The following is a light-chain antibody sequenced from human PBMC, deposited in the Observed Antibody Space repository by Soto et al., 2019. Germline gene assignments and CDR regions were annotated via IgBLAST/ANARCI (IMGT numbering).Light chain of an antibody. Sequence: DIVMTQSPLSLPVTPGEPASISCRSSQSLLHSNGYNYLDWYLQKPGQSPQLLIYLGSNRASGVPDRFSGSGSGTDFTLKISRVAAEDVVVYYCLQALQTPFTFGPGTKVDIK. J-gene: IGKJ3*01. CDR1: QSLLHSNGYNY. CDR3: LQALQTPFT. V-gene: IGKV2-28*01. CDR2: LGS.